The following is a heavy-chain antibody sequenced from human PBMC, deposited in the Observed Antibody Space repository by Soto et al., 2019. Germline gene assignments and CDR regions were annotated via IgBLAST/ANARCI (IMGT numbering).Heavy chain of an antibody. Sequence: PSETLSLTCTVSGASITSNGYYWGWIRQPPGKGLEWIGSIYYSGSAYYNPSLKSRVTISVDTSKNQFSLRLSSVTAADTAVYHCARHYGYNYGHVDYWGQGTLVTVS. V-gene: IGHV4-39*01. CDR1: GASITSNGYY. CDR2: IYYSGSA. J-gene: IGHJ4*02. CDR3: ARHYGYNYGHVDY. D-gene: IGHD5-18*01.